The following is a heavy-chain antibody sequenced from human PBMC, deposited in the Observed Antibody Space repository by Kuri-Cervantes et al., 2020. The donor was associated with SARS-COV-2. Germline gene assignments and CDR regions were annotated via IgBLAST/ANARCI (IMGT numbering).Heavy chain of an antibody. CDR3: VKGGGLIAVAVGYYFDY. V-gene: IGHV3-66*03. CDR1: GFTVSSNY. J-gene: IGHJ4*02. D-gene: IGHD6-19*01. Sequence: GESLKISCAASGFTVSSNYMSWVCQAPGKGLEWVSVIYSCGSTYYADSVKGRFTISRDNSKNTLYLQMSSLRAEDTAVYYCVKGGGLIAVAVGYYFDYWGQGTLVTVSS. CDR2: IYSCGST.